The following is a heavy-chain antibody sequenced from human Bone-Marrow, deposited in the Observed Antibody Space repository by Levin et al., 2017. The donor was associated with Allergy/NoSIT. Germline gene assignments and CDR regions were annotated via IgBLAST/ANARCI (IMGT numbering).Heavy chain of an antibody. CDR1: GFTFSTYA. CDR2: ISGGGGRT. D-gene: IGHD6-19*01. J-gene: IGHJ4*02. V-gene: IGHV3-23*01. CDR3: ANGMELWEIIAVGPPFDY. Sequence: GESLKISCTASGFTFSTYAMSWVRQAPGKGLEWVSSISGGGGRTDYADSVKGRFTISRDNSKNTLFLQMNSLRVEDTAVYYCANGMELWEIIAVGPPFDYWGQGTLVTVSS.